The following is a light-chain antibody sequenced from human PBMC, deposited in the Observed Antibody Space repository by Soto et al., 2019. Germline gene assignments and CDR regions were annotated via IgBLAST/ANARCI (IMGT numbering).Light chain of an antibody. V-gene: IGKV3D-15*01. CDR3: TQYINSPIT. CDR1: QSVSSN. CDR2: GAS. Sequence: EIVMTQSPATLSVSPGERATLSCRASQSVSSNLAWYQQKPGQAPRLLIYGASTRATGIPARFSGSGSGTEFTLTISSLQSEDFAVYSSTQYINSPITFGQGTRLEIK. J-gene: IGKJ5*01.